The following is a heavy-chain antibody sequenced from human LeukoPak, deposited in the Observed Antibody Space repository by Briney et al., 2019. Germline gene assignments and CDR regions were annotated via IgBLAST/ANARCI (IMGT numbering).Heavy chain of an antibody. V-gene: IGHV3-66*02. Sequence: GGSLRLSCAASGGTFSSNYMSWIRQAPGKGLEWVSVIYSGGSTYYADSVKGRFTISRDNSKNTLYLQMGSLRPEDMAVYYCAKDDYWGQGTLVTVSS. CDR1: GGTFSSNY. CDR3: AKDDY. CDR2: IYSGGST. J-gene: IGHJ4*02.